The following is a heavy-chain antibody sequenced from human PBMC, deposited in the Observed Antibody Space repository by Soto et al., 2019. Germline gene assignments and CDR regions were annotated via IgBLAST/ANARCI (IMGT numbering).Heavy chain of an antibody. CDR2: IYSGGST. D-gene: IGHD3-16*01. Sequence: EVQLVESGGGLVQPGGSLRFSCAASGISVSRNYMSWVRQAPGKGLEWVSLIYSGGSTDYADSVKGRFSISRDNSKNTVYLQMNSLRVDDTAVYYCAGGNNVEERDWGQGTLVTVSS. CDR1: GISVSRNY. CDR3: AGGNNVEERD. V-gene: IGHV3-66*01. J-gene: IGHJ4*02.